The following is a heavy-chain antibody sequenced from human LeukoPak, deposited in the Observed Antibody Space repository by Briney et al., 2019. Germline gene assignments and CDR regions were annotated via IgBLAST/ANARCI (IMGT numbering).Heavy chain of an antibody. CDR2: INHSGST. CDR1: GGSFSGYY. J-gene: IGHJ4*02. D-gene: IGHD5-24*01. Sequence: SETLSLTCAVYGGSFSGYYWSWIRQSPGKGLEWIGEINHSGSTNYNPSLKSRVTISVDTSKNQFSLKLSSVTAADTAVYYCARHGYNSYFGFWGQGTLVTVSS. CDR3: ARHGYNSYFGF. V-gene: IGHV4-34*01.